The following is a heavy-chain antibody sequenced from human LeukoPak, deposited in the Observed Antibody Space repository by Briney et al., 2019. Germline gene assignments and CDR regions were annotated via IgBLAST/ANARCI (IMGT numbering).Heavy chain of an antibody. D-gene: IGHD1-26*01. CDR1: GGSISSSSYY. J-gene: IGHJ4*02. CDR3: AIGEWELLPLDY. CDR2: IYYSGST. Sequence: SETLSLTCTVSGGSISSSSYYWGWIRQPPGKGLEWIGSIYYSGSTYYNPSLKSRVTISVDTSKNQFSPKLSSVTAADTAVYYCAIGEWELLPLDYWGQGTLVTVSS. V-gene: IGHV4-39*01.